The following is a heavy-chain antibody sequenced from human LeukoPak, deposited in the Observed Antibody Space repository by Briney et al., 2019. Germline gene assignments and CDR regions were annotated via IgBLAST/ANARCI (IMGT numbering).Heavy chain of an antibody. V-gene: IGHV3-7*01. D-gene: IGHD6-25*01. CDR3: ARGRGPL. CDR1: GLTFSSYW. Sequence: PGGSLRLSCAASGLTFSSYWMSWVRQAPGKGLEWVANIKQDGSEKYYVDSVKGRFTISRDNAKNSLYLQMNSLRAEDTAVYYCARGRGPLWGQGTMVTVSS. CDR2: IKQDGSEK. J-gene: IGHJ3*01.